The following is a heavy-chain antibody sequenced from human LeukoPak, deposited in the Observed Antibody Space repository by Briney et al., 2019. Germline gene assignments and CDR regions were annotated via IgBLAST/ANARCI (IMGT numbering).Heavy chain of an antibody. CDR3: ARGPTTMPFDY. D-gene: IGHD2-2*01. CDR2: INHSGST. V-gene: IGHV4-34*01. J-gene: IGHJ4*02. CDR1: GGSFSGYY. Sequence: PSETLSLTCAVYGGSFSGYYWSWIRQPPGKGLEWIGEINHSGSTNYNPSLKSRVTISVDTSKNQFSLKLSSVTAADTAVYYCARGPTTMPFDYWGQGTLVTVSS.